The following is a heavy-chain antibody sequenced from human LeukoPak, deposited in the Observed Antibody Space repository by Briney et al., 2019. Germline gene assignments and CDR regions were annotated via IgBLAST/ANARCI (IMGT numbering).Heavy chain of an antibody. D-gene: IGHD3-16*01. J-gene: IGHJ6*02. CDR2: IKSKTDGGTT. Sequence: GGSLRLSCAASGFTFSNAWMSWVRQAPGKGLEWVGRIKSKTDGGTTDYAAPVKGRFTISRDDSKNTLYLQMNSLKTEDTAVYYCTTDPPSGGVYYYYYGMDVWGQGTTVTVSS. V-gene: IGHV3-15*01. CDR1: GFTFSNAW. CDR3: TTDPPSGGVYYYYYGMDV.